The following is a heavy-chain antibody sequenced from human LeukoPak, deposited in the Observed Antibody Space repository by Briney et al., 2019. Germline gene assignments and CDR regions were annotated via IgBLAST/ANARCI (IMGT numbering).Heavy chain of an antibody. CDR1: GGSISSYY. Sequence: SETLSLTCTVSGGSISSYYWSWIRQPPGKGLEWIGYIYYSGSTNYNPSLKSRVTISVDTSKNQFSLKLSSVTAADTAVYYCARGLGSGSYLVYWGQGTLVTVSS. V-gene: IGHV4-59*01. J-gene: IGHJ4*02. CDR2: IYYSGST. CDR3: ARGLGSGSYLVY. D-gene: IGHD3-10*02.